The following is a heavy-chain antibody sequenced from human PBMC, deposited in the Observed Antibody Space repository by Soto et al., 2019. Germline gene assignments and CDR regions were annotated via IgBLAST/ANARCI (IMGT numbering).Heavy chain of an antibody. CDR1: GGSISSSSYY. CDR2: IYYSGST. Sequence: QLQLQESGPGLVKPSETLSLTCTVSGGSISSSSYYWGWIRQPPGKGLEWIGSIYYSGSTYYNPSLKSRVTISVNTSKNQFSLKLSSVTAADTAVYYCARHGYDIFFDYWGQGTLVTVSS. J-gene: IGHJ4*02. V-gene: IGHV4-39*01. D-gene: IGHD3-9*01. CDR3: ARHGYDIFFDY.